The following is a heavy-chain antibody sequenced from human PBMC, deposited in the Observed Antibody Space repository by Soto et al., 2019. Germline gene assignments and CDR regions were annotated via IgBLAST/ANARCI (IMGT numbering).Heavy chain of an antibody. CDR1: GDSLSSGGYY. J-gene: IGHJ5*02. D-gene: IGHD6-19*01. CDR3: ASAPPYHKVNWFDP. Sequence: QERLQESGPGLVRPSQTLSLTCSVSGDSLSSGGYYWNWIRQRPGKGLEWIGYIYYSGITYYNPSLQCRVTMSIDTSNSQFSLKLSSVTVADTAVYYCASAPPYHKVNWFDPWGQGILVTVSS. V-gene: IGHV4-31*04. CDR2: IYYSGIT.